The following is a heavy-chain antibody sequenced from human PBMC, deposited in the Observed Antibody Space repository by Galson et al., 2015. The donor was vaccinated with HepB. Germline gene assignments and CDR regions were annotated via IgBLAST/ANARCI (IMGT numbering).Heavy chain of an antibody. CDR2: ISSSSYI. CDR1: GFTFSSYS. Sequence: SLRLSCAASGFTFSSYSMNWVRQAPGKGLEWVSSISSSSYIYYADSVKGRFTISRDNAKNSLYLQMNSLRAEDTAVYYCARDLAEQTGADSYYYYGMDVWGQGTTVTVSS. J-gene: IGHJ6*02. V-gene: IGHV3-21*01. D-gene: IGHD1-14*01. CDR3: ARDLAEQTGADSYYYYGMDV.